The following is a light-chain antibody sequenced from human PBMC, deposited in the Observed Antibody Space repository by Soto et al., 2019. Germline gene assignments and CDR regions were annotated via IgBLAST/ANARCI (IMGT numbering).Light chain of an antibody. J-gene: IGLJ2*01. CDR2: DVS. CDR1: SSDVGGYNY. CDR3: SSYKSRVV. Sequence: QSVLTQPASVSGSPGQSITISCTGTSSDVGGYNYVSWYQQHPGKAPKLMIYDVSNRPSGVSNRFSGSKSGNTASLTISGLQAEDEADYYCSSYKSRVVFGGGTKLTVL. V-gene: IGLV2-14*01.